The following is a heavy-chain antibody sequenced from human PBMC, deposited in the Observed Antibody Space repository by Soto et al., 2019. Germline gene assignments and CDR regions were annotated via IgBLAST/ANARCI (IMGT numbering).Heavy chain of an antibody. CDR3: ARGRGYRYGPYYFDY. Sequence: QVPLQESGPGLVKPSQTLSLTCTVSGGSISSEGYYWSWFRQLPGKGLEWIGDIYYSGTTYHNPSPRSRLTISGDASKNPCPLKLSSVTAADTALYYCARGRGYRYGPYYFDYWGQGTLVTVSS. D-gene: IGHD5-18*01. V-gene: IGHV4-31*03. J-gene: IGHJ4*02. CDR1: GGSISSEGYY. CDR2: IYYSGTT.